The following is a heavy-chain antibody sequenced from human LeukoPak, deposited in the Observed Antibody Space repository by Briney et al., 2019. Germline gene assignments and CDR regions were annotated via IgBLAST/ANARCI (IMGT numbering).Heavy chain of an antibody. CDR2: IPYDGSNK. J-gene: IGHJ5*02. Sequence: PGGSLRLSCAASGFTFSSYGMHWVRQAPGKGLEWVSFIPYDGSNKYYADSVKGRFTISRDNSKNTMYLQVNSLRAEDTAVYFCAKDSLDNWFEPWGQGTLVTVSS. V-gene: IGHV3-30*02. CDR1: GFTFSSYG. CDR3: AKDSLDNWFEP.